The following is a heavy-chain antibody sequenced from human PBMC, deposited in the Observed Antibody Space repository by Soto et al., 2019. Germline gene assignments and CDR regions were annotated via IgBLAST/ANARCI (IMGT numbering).Heavy chain of an antibody. D-gene: IGHD2-2*01. Sequence: PGGSLRLSCAASGFTFSSYAMHWVRQAPGKGLEWVAVISYDGSNKYYADSVKGRFTISRDNSKNTLYLQMNSLRAEDTAVYYCARERGYCSSTSCDPTLYYYYYGMDVWGQGTTVTVSS. J-gene: IGHJ6*01. CDR3: ARERGYCSSTSCDPTLYYYYYGMDV. CDR2: ISYDGSNK. V-gene: IGHV3-30-3*01. CDR1: GFTFSSYA.